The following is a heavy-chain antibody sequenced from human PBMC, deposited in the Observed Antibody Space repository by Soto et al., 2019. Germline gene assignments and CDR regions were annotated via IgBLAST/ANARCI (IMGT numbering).Heavy chain of an antibody. Sequence: QVQLVQSGAEVKKPGASVKVSCKASGYTFTSYDINWVRQATGQGLEWMGWMNPNSGNTGYAQKFQGRVTMTRNTSISTAYMELSSLRSEDTAVYYCARGRALLEWLLYRTGKGYFDYWGQGTLVTVSS. CDR3: ARGRALLEWLLYRTGKGYFDY. CDR1: GYTFTSYD. V-gene: IGHV1-8*01. D-gene: IGHD3-3*01. CDR2: MNPNSGNT. J-gene: IGHJ4*02.